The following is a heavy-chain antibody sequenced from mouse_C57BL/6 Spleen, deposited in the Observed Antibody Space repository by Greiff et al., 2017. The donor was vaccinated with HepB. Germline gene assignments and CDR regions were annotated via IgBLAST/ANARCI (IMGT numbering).Heavy chain of an antibody. D-gene: IGHD2-4*01. CDR2: IYPGSGST. CDR3: ARLNYDYDGRPYYFDY. J-gene: IGHJ2*01. V-gene: IGHV1-55*01. Sequence: QVQLQQPGAELVKPGASVKMSCKASGYTFTSYWITWVKQRPGQGLEWIGDIYPGSGSTNYNEKFKSKATLTVDTSSSTAYMQLSSLTSEDSAVYYCARLNYDYDGRPYYFDYWGQGTTLTVSS. CDR1: GYTFTSYW.